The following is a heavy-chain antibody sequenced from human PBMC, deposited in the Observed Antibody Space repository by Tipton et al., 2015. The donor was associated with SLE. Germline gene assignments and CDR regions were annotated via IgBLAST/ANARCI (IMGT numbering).Heavy chain of an antibody. J-gene: IGHJ6*02. Sequence: TLSLTCAVYGGSISSSSSYYWGWIRQPPGKGLEWIGSIYYSESTYYNPSLKSRVTISVDTSRNQFSLKLSSVTAADTAVYYCARHRDEDYGSGTYPLGMDVWGQGTTVTVPS. V-gene: IGHV4-39*01. CDR1: GGSISSSSSYY. D-gene: IGHD3-10*01. CDR3: ARHRDEDYGSGTYPLGMDV. CDR2: IYYSEST.